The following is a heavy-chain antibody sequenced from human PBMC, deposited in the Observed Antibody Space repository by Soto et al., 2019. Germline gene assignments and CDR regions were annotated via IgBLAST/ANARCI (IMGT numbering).Heavy chain of an antibody. V-gene: IGHV1-18*01. CDR2: ISGYNGNT. D-gene: IGHD1-26*01. J-gene: IGHJ4*02. CDR3: ARGWEQLPVPIDY. Sequence: QVQLVQSGAEVKKPGASVKVSCETSGYIFTSYGLNWVRQAPGQGLEWMGWISGYNGNTNYAQTFQERVTMTIDTSRSTVYMELRRLTSDDTAVYYCARGWEQLPVPIDYWGQGTLVSVSS. CDR1: GYIFTSYG.